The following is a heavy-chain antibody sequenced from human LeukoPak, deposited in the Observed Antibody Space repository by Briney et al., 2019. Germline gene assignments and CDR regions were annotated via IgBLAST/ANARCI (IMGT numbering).Heavy chain of an antibody. Sequence: GRSLRLSCAASGFTFSSYAMPWVRQAPGKGLEWVAVISYDGSNKYYADSVKGRFTISRDNSKNTLYLQMNSLRAEDTAVYYCARGVYDFWSGYYRSYYYYGMDVWGQGTTVTVSS. CDR3: ARGVYDFWSGYYRSYYYYGMDV. D-gene: IGHD3-3*01. CDR1: GFTFSSYA. J-gene: IGHJ6*02. V-gene: IGHV3-30-3*01. CDR2: ISYDGSNK.